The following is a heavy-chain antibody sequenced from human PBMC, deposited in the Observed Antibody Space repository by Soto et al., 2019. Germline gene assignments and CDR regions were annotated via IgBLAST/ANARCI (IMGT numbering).Heavy chain of an antibody. CDR3: AKPLYGSGSYTSPMDV. J-gene: IGHJ6*02. D-gene: IGHD3-10*01. V-gene: IGHV3-30*18. CDR1: GFIFSSYG. CDR2: ISYDGSNQ. Sequence: QVQLVESGGGVVQPGRSLRLSCAASGFIFSSYGMHWVRQAPGEGLEWVALISYDGSNQYYADPVKSRFTISRDISKNTLYLQMNSLRVEDTAVYYCAKPLYGSGSYTSPMDVWGQGTTVTVSS.